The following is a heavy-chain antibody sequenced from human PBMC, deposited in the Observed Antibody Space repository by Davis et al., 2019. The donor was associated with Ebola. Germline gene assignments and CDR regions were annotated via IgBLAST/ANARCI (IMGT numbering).Heavy chain of an antibody. Sequence: GESLKISCRVSGFTFGDYAINWVRQAPGKGLEWVAVISYDGRKKYYADSVKGRFTISRDNSKNTVYLQMNSLRPEDTAVYYCARDIGYSNGWPDYYYYGLDVWGQGTTVTVSS. CDR3: ARDIGYSNGWPDYYYYGLDV. CDR1: GFTFGDYA. V-gene: IGHV3-30*04. D-gene: IGHD6-19*01. J-gene: IGHJ6*02. CDR2: ISYDGRKK.